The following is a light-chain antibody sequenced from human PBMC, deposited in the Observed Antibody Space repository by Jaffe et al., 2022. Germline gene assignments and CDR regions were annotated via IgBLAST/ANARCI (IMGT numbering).Light chain of an antibody. V-gene: IGLV1-40*01. CDR3: QSYDSSLSGPYVV. CDR2: GNS. J-gene: IGLJ2*01. Sequence: QSVLTQPPSVSGAPGQRVTISCTGSNSNIGAGYDVHWYQQLPGTAPKLLIYGNSNRPSGVPDRFSGSKSGTSASLAITGLQADDEADYYCQSYDSSLSGPYVVFGGGTKLTVL. CDR1: NSNIGAGYD.